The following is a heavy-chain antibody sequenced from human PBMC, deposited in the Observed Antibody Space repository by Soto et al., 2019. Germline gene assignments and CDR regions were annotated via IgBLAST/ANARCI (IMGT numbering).Heavy chain of an antibody. J-gene: IGHJ4*02. CDR3: VGGYNDGLDY. Sequence: QVQLVQSGAEVKKPGSSVTVSCKASGGTFSSHTITWVRQAPGQGLDWMGRILPILGVATYAQRFQGGVTFTADKSTGTAYLELSSLTFEDTAVYYCVGGYNDGLDYWGQGTLVTVSS. CDR2: ILPILGVA. CDR1: GGTFSSHT. D-gene: IGHD5-12*01. V-gene: IGHV1-69*02.